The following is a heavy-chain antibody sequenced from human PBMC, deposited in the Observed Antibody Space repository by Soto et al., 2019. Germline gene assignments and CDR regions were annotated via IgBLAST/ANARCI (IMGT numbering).Heavy chain of an antibody. CDR2: INRDGSST. Sequence: GSLRLSCAAFGFSFSEYWTHWVRQAPGKGLVWVSRINRDGSSTSYADSVKGRFIISRDNAKNTLDLQMNSLRAEDTAVYYCSKGGYYSYDAFDIWGQGTMVTVSS. D-gene: IGHD3-22*01. J-gene: IGHJ3*02. V-gene: IGHV3-74*01. CDR3: SKGGYYSYDAFDI. CDR1: GFSFSEYW.